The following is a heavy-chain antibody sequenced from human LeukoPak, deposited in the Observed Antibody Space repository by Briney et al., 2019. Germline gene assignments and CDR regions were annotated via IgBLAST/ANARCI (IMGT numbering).Heavy chain of an antibody. CDR2: ISAYNGNT. CDR1: GYTFTSYG. Sequence: ASVTVSCKASGYTFTSYGISWVRQAPGQGHEWMGWISAYNGNTNYAQKLQRRVNMTTDTSTSTAYMELRSMRSDDTAVYYCARGIGWSYYYYYMDVWGKGTTVTVSS. CDR3: ARGIGWSYYYYYMDV. V-gene: IGHV1-18*01. J-gene: IGHJ6*03. D-gene: IGHD2-15*01.